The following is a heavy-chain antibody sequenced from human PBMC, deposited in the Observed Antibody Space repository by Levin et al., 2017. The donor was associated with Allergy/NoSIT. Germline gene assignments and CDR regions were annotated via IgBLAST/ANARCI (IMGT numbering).Heavy chain of an antibody. CDR2: ISYDGSNK. D-gene: IGHD3-22*01. CDR3: AKDYYDSILESWGNAFDI. Sequence: GGSLRLSCAASGFTFSSYGMHWVRQAPGKGLEWVAVISYDGSNKYYADSVKGRFTISRDNSKNTLYLQMNSLRAEDTAVYYCAKDYYDSILESWGNAFDIWGQGTMVTVSS. V-gene: IGHV3-30*18. J-gene: IGHJ3*02. CDR1: GFTFSSYG.